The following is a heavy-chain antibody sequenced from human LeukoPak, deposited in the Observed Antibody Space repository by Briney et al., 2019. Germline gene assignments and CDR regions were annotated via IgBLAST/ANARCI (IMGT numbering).Heavy chain of an antibody. CDR3: AKDPPGIAAAEGPNDY. V-gene: IGHV3-23*01. D-gene: IGHD6-13*01. J-gene: IGHJ4*02. CDR2: ISGSGGST. Sequence: GGSLRLSCAASGFTFSSYVMSWVRQAPGKGLEWVSAISGSGGSTHYADSVKGRFTISRDNSKNTLYLQMNSLRAEDTAVYYCAKDPPGIAAAEGPNDYWGQGTLVTVTS. CDR1: GFTFSSYV.